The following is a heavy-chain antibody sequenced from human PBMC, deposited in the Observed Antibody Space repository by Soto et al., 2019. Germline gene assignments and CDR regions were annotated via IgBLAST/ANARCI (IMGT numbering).Heavy chain of an antibody. CDR3: ARGLLWSRLYYFEY. J-gene: IGHJ4*02. CDR2: IYYSGST. V-gene: IGHV4-59*01. Sequence: PSETLSLTCTVSGGSISSYYWSWIRQPPGKGLEWIGYIYYSGSTNYNPSLKSRVTISVDTSKNQFSLKLSSVTAADTAVYYCARGLLWSRLYYFEYWGQGTRVTVSS. D-gene: IGHD3-10*01. CDR1: GGSISSYY.